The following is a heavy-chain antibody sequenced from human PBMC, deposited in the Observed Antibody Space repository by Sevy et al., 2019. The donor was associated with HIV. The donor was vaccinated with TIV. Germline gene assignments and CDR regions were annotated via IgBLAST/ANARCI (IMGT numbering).Heavy chain of an antibody. Sequence: GGSLRLSCASSGFTFSNCGMHWVRQAPGKGLEWVAFIRYDGSNKYYSDSVKGRFTISRDNSKNTLYLQMNSLRPEDTAVYFCAKDRKVLLVVYAIPFDAIDIWGQGTLVTVSS. D-gene: IGHD2-8*02. CDR1: GFTFSNCG. CDR3: AKDRKVLLVVYAIPFDAIDI. V-gene: IGHV3-30*02. J-gene: IGHJ3*02. CDR2: IRYDGSNK.